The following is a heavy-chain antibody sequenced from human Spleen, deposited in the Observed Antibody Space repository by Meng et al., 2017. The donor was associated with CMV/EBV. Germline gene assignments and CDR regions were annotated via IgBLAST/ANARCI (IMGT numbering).Heavy chain of an antibody. CDR3: ARASQQLMEWDFAL. J-gene: IGHJ2*01. D-gene: IGHD6-13*01. V-gene: IGHV4-38-2*02. Sequence: SETLSRTCTVSGYSISRAYYWGWIRQSPGKGLEWIGAIYHSGTTYYNPSLQSRVTMSVDTSQNQFSLKLNSVTAADTAVYYCARASQQLMEWDFALWGRGTLVTVSS. CDR1: GYSISRAYY. CDR2: IYHSGTT.